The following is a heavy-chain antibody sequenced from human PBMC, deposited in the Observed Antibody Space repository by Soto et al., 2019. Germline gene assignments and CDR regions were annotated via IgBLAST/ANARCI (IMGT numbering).Heavy chain of an antibody. Sequence: QVQLVQSGAEVKKPGALVKVSCKASGYTFTSYGISWVRQAPGKGHEWMGWISAYNGNTNNAQKLQGRVTMTKATSTSIAYMDLRSLRSDNTAVYYCATATTVETMSYWGQGTLVTVSS. CDR1: GYTFTSYG. J-gene: IGHJ4*02. D-gene: IGHD1-26*01. CDR2: ISAYNGNT. V-gene: IGHV1-18*01. CDR3: ATATTVETMSY.